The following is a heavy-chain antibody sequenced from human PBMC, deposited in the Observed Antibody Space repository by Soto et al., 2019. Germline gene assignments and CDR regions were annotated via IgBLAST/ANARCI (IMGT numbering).Heavy chain of an antibody. D-gene: IGHD6-19*01. CDR3: ATDGLQSSAWYVDY. CDR1: GYTFSSYG. J-gene: IGHJ4*02. CDR2: ISGYNGNT. Sequence: QVQMVQSGDEVKKPGASVKVSCKASGYTFSSYGISWVRQAPGQGLEWMGWISGYNGNTNYAQKFQGRVTMTTDTSTSTAHMELRSLRSDDTAVYYCATDGLQSSAWYVDYWGQGTLVTVSS. V-gene: IGHV1-18*01.